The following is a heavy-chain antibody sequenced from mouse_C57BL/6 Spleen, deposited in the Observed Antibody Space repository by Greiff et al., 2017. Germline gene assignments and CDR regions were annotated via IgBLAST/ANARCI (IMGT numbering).Heavy chain of an antibody. CDR2: INPSNGGT. V-gene: IGHV1-53*01. J-gene: IGHJ4*01. CDR3: ARSYYSNYWDAMDY. D-gene: IGHD2-5*01. Sequence: QVHVKQPGTELVKPGASVKLSCKASGYTFTSYWMHWVKQRPGQGLEWIGNINPSNGGTNYNEKFKSKATLTVDKSSSTAYMQLSSLTSEDSAVYYCARSYYSNYWDAMDYWGQGTSVTVSS. CDR1: GYTFTSYW.